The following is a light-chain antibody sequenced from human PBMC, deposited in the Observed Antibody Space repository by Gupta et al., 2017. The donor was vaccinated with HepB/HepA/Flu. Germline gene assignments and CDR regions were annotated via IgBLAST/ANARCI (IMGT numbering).Light chain of an antibody. CDR2: DVS. V-gene: IGLV2-23*02. CDR1: SNDVGNYDL. J-gene: IGLJ3*02. Sequence: QSALPHPASVSGSPGQSITISCTGTSNDVGNYDLVSCYQQHPGKAPKLIIYDVSKRPSGVSNRFSGSQSGNTAYLTISGLQAEDDTDYYCCSYAGSSTLVFGGGTRLTVL. CDR3: CSYAGSSTLV.